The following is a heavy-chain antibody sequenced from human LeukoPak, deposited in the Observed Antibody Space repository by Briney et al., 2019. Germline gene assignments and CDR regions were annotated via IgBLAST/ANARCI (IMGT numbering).Heavy chain of an antibody. CDR1: GGSISSGGYY. J-gene: IGHJ4*02. CDR2: IYHSGST. CDR3: ARVLTGGNSVEAYFDY. V-gene: IGHV4-30-2*01. Sequence: SETLSLTCTVSGGSISSGGYYWSWIRQPPGKGLEWVGYIYHSGSTYYNPSLKSRVTISVDRSKNQFSLKLSSVTAADTAVYYCARVLTGGNSVEAYFDYWGQGTLVTVSS. D-gene: IGHD4-23*01.